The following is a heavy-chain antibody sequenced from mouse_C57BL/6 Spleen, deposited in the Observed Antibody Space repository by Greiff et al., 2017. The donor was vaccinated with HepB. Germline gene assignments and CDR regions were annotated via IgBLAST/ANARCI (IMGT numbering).Heavy chain of an antibody. J-gene: IGHJ2*01. CDR3: GITTVVARLYYFDY. Sequence: EVQLQQSGPELVKPGASVKISCKASGYTFTDYYMNWVKQSHGKSLEWIGDINPNNGGTSYNQKFKGKATLTVDKSSSTAYMELRSLTSEDSAVYYCGITTVVARLYYFDYWGQGTTLTVSS. D-gene: IGHD1-1*01. CDR2: INPNNGGT. CDR1: GYTFTDYY. V-gene: IGHV1-26*01.